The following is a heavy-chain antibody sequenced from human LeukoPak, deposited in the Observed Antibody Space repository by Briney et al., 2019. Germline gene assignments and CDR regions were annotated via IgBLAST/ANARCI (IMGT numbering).Heavy chain of an antibody. V-gene: IGHV1-2*02. D-gene: IGHD6-19*01. CDR2: INPNSGGT. CDR1: VYTLTGHY. CDR3: AKVWEGRSSLDEQWLVRQGADV. Sequence: ASVKVCCKASVYTLTGHYMHWVRPAPGQGPGWMGWINPNSGGTKHAQKFQGRVTMTRETSLRTAHLERSRPGADETAVYSCAKVWEGRSSLDEQWLVRQGADVWGQGTTVTVSS. J-gene: IGHJ6*02.